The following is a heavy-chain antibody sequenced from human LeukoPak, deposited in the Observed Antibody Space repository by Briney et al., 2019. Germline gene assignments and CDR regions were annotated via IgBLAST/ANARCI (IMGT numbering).Heavy chain of an antibody. CDR3: AIATTSGYYAY. CDR2: IGTGGDT. D-gene: IGHD3-22*01. CDR1: GFTFSSYD. J-gene: IGHJ4*02. V-gene: IGHV3-13*01. Sequence: GGSLRLSCAASGFTFSSYDMHWVRQATGKGLEWVSAIGTGGDTYYPGSVKGRFTSSRENAKNSLYLQVNSLRAGDTAVYYCAIATTSGYYAYWGQGTLVTVSS.